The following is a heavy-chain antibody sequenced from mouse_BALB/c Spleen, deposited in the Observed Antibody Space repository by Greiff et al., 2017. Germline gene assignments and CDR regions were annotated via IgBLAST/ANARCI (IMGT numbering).Heavy chain of an antibody. CDR3: ARKGNLYAMDY. CDR1: GYTFTDYA. J-gene: IGHJ4*01. D-gene: IGHD2-1*01. Sequence: QVQLKQSGAELVRPGVSVKISCKGSGYTFTDYAMHWVKQSHAKSLEWIGVISTYYGDASYNQKFKGKATMTVDKSSSTAYMELARLTSEDSAIYYCARKGNLYAMDYWGQGTSVTVSS. CDR2: ISTYYGDA. V-gene: IGHV1S137*01.